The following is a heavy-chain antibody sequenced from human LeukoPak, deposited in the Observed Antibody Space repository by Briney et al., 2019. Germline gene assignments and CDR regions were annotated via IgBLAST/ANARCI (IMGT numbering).Heavy chain of an antibody. Sequence: GGSLRLSCAASGYTFSTYSMSWVRQAPGKGLEWVSVIYSGGSTYYADSVKGRFTISRDNSKNTLYLQMNSLRAEDTAVYYCARMMGWMKDYWGQGTLVTVSS. J-gene: IGHJ4*02. CDR3: ARMMGWMKDY. CDR1: GYTFSTYS. CDR2: IYSGGST. D-gene: IGHD1-26*01. V-gene: IGHV3-53*01.